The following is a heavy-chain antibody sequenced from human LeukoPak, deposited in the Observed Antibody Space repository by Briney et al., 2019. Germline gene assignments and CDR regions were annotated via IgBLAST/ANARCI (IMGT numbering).Heavy chain of an antibody. V-gene: IGHV4-34*01. CDR1: GGSFSGYY. CDR3: ARGYCSSTSCYGMDV. Sequence: PSETLSLTCAVYGGSFSGYYWSWIRQPPGKGLEWIGEINHSGSTNYNPSLKSRVTISVDTSKNQFSLKLSSVTAADTAVYYCARGYCSSTSCYGMDVWGQGTTVTVSS. D-gene: IGHD2-2*01. CDR2: INHSGST. J-gene: IGHJ6*02.